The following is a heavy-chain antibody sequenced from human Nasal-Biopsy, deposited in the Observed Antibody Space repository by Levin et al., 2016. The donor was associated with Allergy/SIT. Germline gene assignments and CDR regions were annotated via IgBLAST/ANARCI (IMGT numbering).Heavy chain of an antibody. CDR3: ASHQKSEYSYGFHYFDY. Sequence: LRLSCTVSGGSISSGGHYWGWIRQHPGKGLEWIGYIYYSGTTYYNPSLKSRVTISADTSKNQFSLKLSSVTAADTAVYYCASHQKSEYSYGFHYFDYWGQGTLVTVSS. CDR1: GGSISSGGHY. J-gene: IGHJ4*02. V-gene: IGHV4-31*03. D-gene: IGHD5-18*01. CDR2: IYYSGTT.